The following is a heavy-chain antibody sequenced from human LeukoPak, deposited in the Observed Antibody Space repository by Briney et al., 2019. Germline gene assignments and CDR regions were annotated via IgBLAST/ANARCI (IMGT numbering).Heavy chain of an antibody. Sequence: SQTLSLTCAISGDSVSSNSASWNWIRQSPSRGLEWLGRTYYRSKWYNDYAVSVKGRITVNPDTSKNQFSLQLNSVTPEDTAVYYCARVTISVAGTFGWFDPWGQGTLVTVSS. J-gene: IGHJ5*02. V-gene: IGHV6-1*01. CDR2: TYYRSKWYN. CDR3: ARVTISVAGTFGWFDP. D-gene: IGHD6-19*01. CDR1: GDSVSSNSAS.